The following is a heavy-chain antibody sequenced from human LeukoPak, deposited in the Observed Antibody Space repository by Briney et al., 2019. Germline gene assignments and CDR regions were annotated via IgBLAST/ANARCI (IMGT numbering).Heavy chain of an antibody. Sequence: GGSLRLSCAASGLGCSSYEMNWVRQPPGKGQGWVSYIGSSGRTLSYADSGKGRFTISRDNAKNSLYLQMNSLRAEDTAVYYCARAVYSGGMRGAFDIWGQGTMVTVSS. CDR1: GLGCSSYE. J-gene: IGHJ3*02. CDR3: ARAVYSGGMRGAFDI. D-gene: IGHD2-15*01. V-gene: IGHV3-48*03. CDR2: IGSSGRTL.